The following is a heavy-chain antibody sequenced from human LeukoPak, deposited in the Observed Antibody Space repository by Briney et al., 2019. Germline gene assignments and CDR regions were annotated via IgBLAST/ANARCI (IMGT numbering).Heavy chain of an antibody. D-gene: IGHD3-3*01. Sequence: ASVKVSCKASGYTFTSYGISWVRQAPGQGLEWMGWISAYNGNTNYAQKLQGRVTMTTDTSTSTAYMELRSLRSDDTAVYYCARVLWSGYYPLYYYYGMDVWGQGTTVTVSS. CDR1: GYTFTSYG. CDR2: ISAYNGNT. J-gene: IGHJ6*02. V-gene: IGHV1-18*01. CDR3: ARVLWSGYYPLYYYYGMDV.